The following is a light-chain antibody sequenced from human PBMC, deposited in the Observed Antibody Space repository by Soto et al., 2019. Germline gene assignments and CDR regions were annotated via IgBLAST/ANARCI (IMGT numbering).Light chain of an antibody. J-gene: IGLJ2*01. V-gene: IGLV1-40*01. CDR2: TNN. CDR3: LSYDSSLRASV. CDR1: SSNIGAGYD. Sequence: QSVLTQPPSVSGAPGQRVTISCTGSSSNIGAGYDVHWYQQLPGTAPKLFIYTNNNRPSGVPDRFSASKSGASAFLAITGLQAEDEADYYCLSYDSSLRASVFGGGTKLTVL.